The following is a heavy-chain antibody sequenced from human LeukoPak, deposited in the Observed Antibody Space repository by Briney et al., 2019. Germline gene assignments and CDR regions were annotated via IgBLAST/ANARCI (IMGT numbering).Heavy chain of an antibody. V-gene: IGHV3-21*01. J-gene: IGHJ4*02. CDR1: GFTFSSYR. CDR2: ISSSSSYI. CDR3: ARDSIAVAGTVY. D-gene: IGHD6-19*01. Sequence: GGSLRLSCAASGFTFSSYRMNWVRQAPGKGLEWVSSISSSSSYIYYADSVKGRFTISRDNAKNSLYLQMNSLRAEDTAVYYCARDSIAVAGTVYWGQGTLVTVSS.